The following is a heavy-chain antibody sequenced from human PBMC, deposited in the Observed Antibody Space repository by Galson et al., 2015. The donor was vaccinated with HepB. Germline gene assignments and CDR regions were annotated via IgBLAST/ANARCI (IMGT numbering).Heavy chain of an antibody. CDR2: INAGNGNT. Sequence: SVKVSCKASGYTFTSYAMHWVRQAPGQRLEWMGWINAGNGNTKYSQKFQGRVTITRDTSASTAYMELSSLRSEDTAVYYCARVSLGVAGTLDYWGQGTLVTVSS. CDR1: GYTFTSYA. J-gene: IGHJ4*02. D-gene: IGHD6-19*01. CDR3: ARVSLGVAGTLDY. V-gene: IGHV1-3*01.